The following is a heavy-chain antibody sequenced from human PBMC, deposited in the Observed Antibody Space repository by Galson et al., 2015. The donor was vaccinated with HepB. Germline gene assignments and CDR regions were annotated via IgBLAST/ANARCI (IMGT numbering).Heavy chain of an antibody. D-gene: IGHD6-13*01. CDR1: GFIFDDYA. Sequence: SLRLSCAASGFIFDDYAMHWVRQAPGKGLEWVSGISWNSGCIGYVDSVKGRFTISRDNAKKSLYLQMNSLRAEDTALYYCAKDIATSSWHLEFWGQGTLVAVSS. V-gene: IGHV3-9*01. J-gene: IGHJ4*02. CDR3: AKDIATSSWHLEF. CDR2: ISWNSGCI.